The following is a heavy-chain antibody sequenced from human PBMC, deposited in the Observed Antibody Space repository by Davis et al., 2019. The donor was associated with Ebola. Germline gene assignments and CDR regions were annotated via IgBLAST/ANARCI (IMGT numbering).Heavy chain of an antibody. CDR3: ARGPIIGVVTSTEYGMDV. J-gene: IGHJ6*02. CDR1: GHTFKNYD. V-gene: IGHV1-8*01. CDR2: MNPDTGNT. D-gene: IGHD3-3*01. Sequence: ASVKVSCKASGHTFKNYDINWVRQATGQGLEWMGWMNPDTGNTAFADNFQGRVTMTRNTSISTAYMELSSLTSEDTAVYYCARGPIIGVVTSTEYGMDVWGQGTTVTVSS.